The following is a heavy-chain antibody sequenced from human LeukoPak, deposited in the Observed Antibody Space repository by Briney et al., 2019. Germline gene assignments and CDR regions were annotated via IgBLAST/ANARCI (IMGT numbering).Heavy chain of an antibody. CDR3: ANGRYHNF. CDR2: ITTSGGDT. D-gene: IGHD2-2*01. J-gene: IGHJ4*02. CDR1: GFTFSSYA. V-gene: IGHV3-23*01. Sequence: GGSLRLSCAASGFTFSSYAMSWVRQAPGKGLEWVSHITTSGGDTYYADSVRGRFTISRDNSKNTLYLQMNSLRVEDTAVYYCANGRYHNFWGQGTLVTVS.